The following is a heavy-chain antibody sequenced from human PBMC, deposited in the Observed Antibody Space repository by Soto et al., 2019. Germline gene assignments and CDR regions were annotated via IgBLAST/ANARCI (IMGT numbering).Heavy chain of an antibody. CDR1: GFTFSNAW. J-gene: IGHJ3*02. D-gene: IGHD3-3*01. Sequence: PGGSLRLSCAASGFTFSNAWMSWVRQAPGKGLEWVGRIKSKTDGGTTDYAAPVKGRFTISRDDSKSTLYLQMNSLKTEDTAVYYCTSTRYYDFWSGYYRPWAFDIWGQGTMVTVSS. CDR3: TSTRYYDFWSGYYRPWAFDI. V-gene: IGHV3-15*01. CDR2: IKSKTDGGTT.